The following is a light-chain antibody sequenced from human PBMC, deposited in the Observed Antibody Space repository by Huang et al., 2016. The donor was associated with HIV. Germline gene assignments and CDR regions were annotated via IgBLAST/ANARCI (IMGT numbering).Light chain of an antibody. J-gene: IGKJ2*01. Sequence: VMTQSPATLSVSPGERATLSCRASESIIRNLAWYQQRPGQPPRLLIYGASVRPAGSPDRFRGSGSGTEFSLTISSRQSEDFAVYYCQQYNKWPPYTYGQGTKLEIK. CDR1: ESIIRN. V-gene: IGKV3-15*01. CDR2: GAS. CDR3: QQYNKWPPYT.